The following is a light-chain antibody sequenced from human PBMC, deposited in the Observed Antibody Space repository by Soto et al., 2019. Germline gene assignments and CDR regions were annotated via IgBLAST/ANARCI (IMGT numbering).Light chain of an antibody. J-gene: IGLJ2*01. CDR3: SSYRSSSNTPVV. CDR1: SSNVGGYNS. Sequence: QSALTQPASVSGSPGQSITISCTGTSSNVGGYNSVSWYQQHPGKAPKLMIYDVSDRPSGVSNRFSGSKSGNTASLTISGLQAEDEADYYCSSYRSSSNTPVVFGGGTKVTVL. V-gene: IGLV2-14*01. CDR2: DVS.